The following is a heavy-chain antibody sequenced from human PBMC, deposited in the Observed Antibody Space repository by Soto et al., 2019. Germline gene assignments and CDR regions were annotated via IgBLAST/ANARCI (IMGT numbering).Heavy chain of an antibody. CDR3: ARDRHGAFDI. J-gene: IGHJ3*02. V-gene: IGHV3-48*01. Sequence: EVQLVESGGGLVQPGGSLRLSCAASGFTFSSYSMNWVRQAPGKGLEWVSYISSSSSTIYYADSVKGRFTISRDNAKNSLYLQMNSLRAEDTAVYYCARDRHGAFDIWGQGTMVTVSS. CDR1: GFTFSSYS. CDR2: ISSSSSTI.